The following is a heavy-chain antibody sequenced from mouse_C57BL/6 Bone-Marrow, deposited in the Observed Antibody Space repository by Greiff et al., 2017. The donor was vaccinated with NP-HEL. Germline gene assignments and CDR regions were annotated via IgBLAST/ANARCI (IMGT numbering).Heavy chain of an antibody. Sequence: VQLQQSGPELVKPGASVKISCKASGYAFSSSWMNWVKQRPGKGLEWIGRIYPGDGDTNYNGKFKGKATLTADKSSSTAYMQLSSLTSEDSAVYFCARWLLTFSWFAYWGQGTLVTVSA. CDR1: GYAFSSSW. CDR2: IYPGDGDT. D-gene: IGHD2-3*01. J-gene: IGHJ3*01. V-gene: IGHV1-82*01. CDR3: ARWLLTFSWFAY.